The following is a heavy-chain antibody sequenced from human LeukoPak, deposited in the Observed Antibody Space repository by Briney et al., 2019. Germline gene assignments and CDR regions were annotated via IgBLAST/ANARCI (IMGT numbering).Heavy chain of an antibody. V-gene: IGHV3-9*01. Sequence: GRSLRLSCAASGFTFDDYAMHWVRQAPGKGLEWVSGISWNSGSIGYADSVKGRFTISRDNAKNSLYLQMNSLRAEDTALYYCAKAYYYDSSVISRDAFDIWGQGTMVTVSS. D-gene: IGHD3-22*01. CDR3: AKAYYYDSSVISRDAFDI. CDR1: GFTFDDYA. J-gene: IGHJ3*02. CDR2: ISWNSGSI.